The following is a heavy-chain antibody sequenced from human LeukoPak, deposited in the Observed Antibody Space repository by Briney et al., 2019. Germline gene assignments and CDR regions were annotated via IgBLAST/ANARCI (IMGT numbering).Heavy chain of an antibody. CDR3: ARGLGLDY. D-gene: IGHD3-16*01. J-gene: IGHJ4*02. Sequence: GGSLPLSCSASGFPFNYYSMMWLGPAPGKERAWVSSISSSSNYIYYAGSVKGRFTISRDNAKNSLYLQMNSLRAEDTAVYYCARGLGLDYWGQGTLVTVSS. CDR2: ISSSSNYI. V-gene: IGHV3-21*01. CDR1: GFPFNYYS.